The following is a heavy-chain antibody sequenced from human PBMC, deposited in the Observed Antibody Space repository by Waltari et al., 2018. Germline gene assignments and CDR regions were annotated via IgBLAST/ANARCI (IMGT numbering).Heavy chain of an antibody. Sequence: QVQLVVSGGGVVQPGGSLRLSCAAFGCTSGRCGMNWVRQAPGKGPEWVAYLRYDGSNEYYEESVKGRFTISRDNSKNTLYLQMNSLRTEDTAVYYCAGGGYSGNDFTQYWGQGTPVTVSS. CDR1: GCTSGRCG. J-gene: IGHJ4*02. CDR3: AGGGYSGNDFTQY. V-gene: IGHV3-30*02. CDR2: LRYDGSNE. D-gene: IGHD5-12*01.